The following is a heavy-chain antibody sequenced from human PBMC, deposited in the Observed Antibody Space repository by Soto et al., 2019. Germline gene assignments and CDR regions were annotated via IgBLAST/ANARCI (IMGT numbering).Heavy chain of an antibody. D-gene: IGHD3-10*01. CDR3: APNYGSESTHFAY. CDR1: GDTFNFYT. CDR2: VIPMLSMS. V-gene: IGHV1-69*02. J-gene: IGHJ4*02. Sequence: QVQLVQSGAEVRKPGSSVKVSCTASGDTFNFYTISWVRQAPGQGLEWMGRVIPMLSMSNYAQKFQARVTISADKSASTAYMALSSLRSDDTAGYCCAPNYGSESTHFAYWGQGTLVTVSS.